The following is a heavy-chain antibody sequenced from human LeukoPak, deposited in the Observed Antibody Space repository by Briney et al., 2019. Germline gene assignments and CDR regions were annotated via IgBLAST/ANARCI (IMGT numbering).Heavy chain of an antibody. CDR1: GYTLTELS. CDR2: FDPEDGET. J-gene: IGHJ6*03. V-gene: IGHV1-24*01. CDR3: ASSIAARDQNWGYYYYMDV. Sequence: ASVKLSCTVSGYTLTELSMHWVRQAPGKGLEWMGGFDPEDGETIYAQKFQGRVTMTEDTSTDTAYMELSSLRSEDTAVYYCASSIAARDQNWGYYYYMDVWGKGITVTVSS. D-gene: IGHD6-6*01.